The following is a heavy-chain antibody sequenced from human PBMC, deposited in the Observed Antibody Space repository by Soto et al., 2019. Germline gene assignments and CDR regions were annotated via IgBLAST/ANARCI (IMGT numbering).Heavy chain of an antibody. CDR2: IYPGDSDT. D-gene: IGHD4-17*01. CDR3: ARLFYGDYIFDYYYYMDV. V-gene: IGHV5-51*01. Sequence: GESLKISCKGSGYSFTSYWIGWVRQMPGKGLEWMGIIYPGDSDTRYSPSFQGQVTISADKSISTAYLQWSSLKASDTAMYYCARLFYGDYIFDYYYYMDVWGKGTTVTVSS. J-gene: IGHJ6*03. CDR1: GYSFTSYW.